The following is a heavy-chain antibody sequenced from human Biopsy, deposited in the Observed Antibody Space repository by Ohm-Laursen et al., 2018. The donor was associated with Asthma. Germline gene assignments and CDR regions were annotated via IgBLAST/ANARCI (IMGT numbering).Heavy chain of an antibody. J-gene: IGHJ4*02. CDR2: IYHSGST. V-gene: IGHV4-30-2*01. CDR1: GGSISSGGYS. CDR3: ARVKDGYNFDY. Sequence: TLSLTCAVSGGSISSGGYSWSWIRQPPGKGLEWIGYIYHSGSTYYNPSLKSRVTISVDRSKNKFSLKLSSVTAADTVVYYCARVKDGYNFDYWGQGTLVTVSS. D-gene: IGHD5-24*01.